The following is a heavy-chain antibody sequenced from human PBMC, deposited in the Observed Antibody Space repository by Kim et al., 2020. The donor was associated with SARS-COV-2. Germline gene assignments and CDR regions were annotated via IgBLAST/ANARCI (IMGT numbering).Heavy chain of an antibody. CDR1: GGSISSYS. D-gene: IGHD6-13*01. V-gene: IGHV4-4*07. Sequence: SETLSLTCTVSGGSISSYSWNWIRQPPGTGLELIGVIYNSGSTNYNPTLNSRVTVSIDTSKNQFSLRLSSVTAAATAVYYCASGPLVGLPDTILWYFDY. J-gene: IGHJ4*01. CDR3: ASGPLVGLPDTILWYFDY. CDR2: IYNSGST.